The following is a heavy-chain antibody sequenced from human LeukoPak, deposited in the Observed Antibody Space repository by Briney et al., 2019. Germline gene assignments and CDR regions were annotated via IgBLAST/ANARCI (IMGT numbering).Heavy chain of an antibody. V-gene: IGHV3-30-3*02. CDR3: ANDKERRQFDY. Sequence: GGSLRLSCAASGFTFSSYAMHWVRQAPGKGLEWVAVISYDGSNKYYADSVKGRFTISRDNSKNTLYLQMNSLRAEDTAVYYCANDKERRQFDYWGQGTLVTVSS. CDR2: ISYDGSNK. CDR1: GFTFSSYA. J-gene: IGHJ4*02.